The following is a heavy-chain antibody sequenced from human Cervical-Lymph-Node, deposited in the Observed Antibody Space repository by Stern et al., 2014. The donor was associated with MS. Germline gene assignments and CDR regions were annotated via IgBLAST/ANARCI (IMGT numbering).Heavy chain of an antibody. D-gene: IGHD6-13*01. J-gene: IGHJ4*02. V-gene: IGHV1-69*01. CDR3: AGAALGAAGVPFFGN. CDR1: RGTFSRYG. Sequence: VQLLESGAEVKEPGSSVKASCKASRGTFSRYGINWVRQAPGQGLQWMGRIIPTFGTSNYAQKFQDRVTITADESTATAYMELSGLSSDDTAVYYCAGAALGAAGVPFFGNWGQGTLVSVSS. CDR2: IIPTFGTS.